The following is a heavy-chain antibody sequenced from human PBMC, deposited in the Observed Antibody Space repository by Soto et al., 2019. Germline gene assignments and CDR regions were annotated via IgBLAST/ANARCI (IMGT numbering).Heavy chain of an antibody. V-gene: IGHV1-69*06. CDR3: ARDHYDFWSGYPGGHNWFDP. CDR2: IIPIFGTA. D-gene: IGHD3-3*01. J-gene: IGHJ5*02. CDR1: GGTFSSYA. Sequence: SVKVSCKASGGTFSSYAISWVRQAPGQGLEWMGGIIPIFGTANYAQKFQGRVTITADKSTSTAYMELSSLRSEDTAAYYCARDHYDFWSGYPGGHNWFDPWGQGTLVTVSS.